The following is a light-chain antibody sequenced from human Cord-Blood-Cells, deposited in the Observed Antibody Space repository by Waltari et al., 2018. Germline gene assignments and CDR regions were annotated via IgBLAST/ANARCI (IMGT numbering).Light chain of an antibody. CDR3: QQSYSTPMYS. CDR2: AAS. Sequence: DIQMTQSPSSLSASVGDRVTITCRASQSISSYLNWYQQKPGKAPKLLIYAASSLQSGVQSRFSSSGSGTDFTLTISSLQPEDFATYYCQQSYSTPMYSFGQGTKLEIK. V-gene: IGKV1-39*01. J-gene: IGKJ2*03. CDR1: QSISSY.